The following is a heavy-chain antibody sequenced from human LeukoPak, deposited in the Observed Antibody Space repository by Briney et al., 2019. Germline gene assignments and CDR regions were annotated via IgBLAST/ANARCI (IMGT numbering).Heavy chain of an antibody. CDR3: AKDLNYGFDS. D-gene: IGHD3-10*01. CDR2: ISGSGDKT. Sequence: GGSLRLSCAASGFAFRTYAMSWVRQAPGKGLEGVSAISGSGDKTFYAESVRGRFTISRDNSRNTLYLQMNSLRAEDTAVYYCAKDLNYGFDSWGQGTLVTVSS. J-gene: IGHJ4*02. CDR1: GFAFRTYA. V-gene: IGHV3-23*01.